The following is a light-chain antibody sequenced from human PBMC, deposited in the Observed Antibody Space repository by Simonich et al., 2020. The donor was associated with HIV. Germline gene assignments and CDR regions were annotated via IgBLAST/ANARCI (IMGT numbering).Light chain of an antibody. V-gene: IGLV2-14*01. J-gene: IGLJ3*02. CDR3: SSYTSSSTWV. CDR2: DVS. Sequence: QSALTQPASVSGSPGQSITISCTGTSSDVGVYNYVSLYQQHPGKAPKLMIYDVSKRPSGVSNRFSGSKSGNTASLTISGLQTEDEADYYCSSYTSSSTWVFAGGTKLTVL. CDR1: SSDVGVYNY.